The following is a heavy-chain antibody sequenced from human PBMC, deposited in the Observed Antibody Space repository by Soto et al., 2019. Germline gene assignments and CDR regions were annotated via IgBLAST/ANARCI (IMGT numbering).Heavy chain of an antibody. Sequence: SGPTLVNPTETLTLTCTVSGFSLTTGKMGVSWIRQPPGKALEWLAHIFSDNERSYSTSLQGRLTISKDTSGSQVVLSMTNVDPVDTATYYCARMNVDSYQFYYAMDVWGQGATVTVSS. D-gene: IGHD4-17*01. CDR1: GFSLTTGKMG. CDR3: ARMNVDSYQFYYAMDV. CDR2: IFSDNER. J-gene: IGHJ6*02. V-gene: IGHV2-26*01.